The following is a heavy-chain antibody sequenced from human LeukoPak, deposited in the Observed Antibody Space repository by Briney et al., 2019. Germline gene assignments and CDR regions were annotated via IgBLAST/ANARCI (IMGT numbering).Heavy chain of an antibody. Sequence: ASVKVSCKASGYTFTGYYMHWVRQAPGQGLEWMGWINPNSGGTNYAQKFQGRVTMTRDTSISTAYMELSRLRSDGTAVYYCARGGYSSSWYPGGVDYWGQGTLVTVSS. D-gene: IGHD6-13*01. CDR3: ARGGYSSSWYPGGVDY. J-gene: IGHJ4*02. CDR2: INPNSGGT. CDR1: GYTFTGYY. V-gene: IGHV1-2*02.